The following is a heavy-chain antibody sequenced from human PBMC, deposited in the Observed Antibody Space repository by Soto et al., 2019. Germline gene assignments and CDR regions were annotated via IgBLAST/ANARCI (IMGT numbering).Heavy chain of an antibody. J-gene: IGHJ4*02. Sequence: PSETFSHTFTLYGSYLNPGDSYWRWIRQSPGKGLEWIGYIYYSGSTYYNPSLKSRSTISIDTSKNQFFLDVDSVTAADTAVYYCVRLYTGYEAFVYWGQGTLVTVCS. CDR1: GSYLNPGDSY. V-gene: IGHV4-30-4*01. CDR2: IYYSGST. D-gene: IGHD5-12*01. CDR3: VRLYTGYEAFVY.